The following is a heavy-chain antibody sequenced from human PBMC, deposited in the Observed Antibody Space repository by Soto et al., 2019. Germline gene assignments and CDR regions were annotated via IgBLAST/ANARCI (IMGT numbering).Heavy chain of an antibody. J-gene: IGHJ4*02. CDR1: GFAVSSKY. CDR3: VQPTGWPGFDF. CDR2: IYGGGTT. V-gene: IGHV3-53*01. Sequence: EVQLVESGGGLIQPGGSLRLSCAASGFAVSSKYMTWVRQAPGKGLEWVSVIYGGGTTYYADSVKGRFTISRATSKNTLYLQMNSLRAEDTAVYYCVQPTGWPGFDFWGQGTLVTVSS. D-gene: IGHD6-19*01.